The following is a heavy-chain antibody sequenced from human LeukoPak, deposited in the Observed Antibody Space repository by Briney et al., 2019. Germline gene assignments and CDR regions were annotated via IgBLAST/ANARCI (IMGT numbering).Heavy chain of an antibody. J-gene: IGHJ4*02. V-gene: IGHV4-30-2*01. D-gene: IGHD3-10*01. Sequence: PSGTLSLTCAVSGGSITSGAYAWSWIRQPPGKGLEWIGYIYRSGSTSYKPSLKSRLSITIDKSKNQFSLNLRSVTAADTAFYYCARGGGFYGSGTTHFDYWGQGTLATVSS. CDR1: GGSITSGAYA. CDR3: ARGGGFYGSGTTHFDY. CDR2: IYRSGST.